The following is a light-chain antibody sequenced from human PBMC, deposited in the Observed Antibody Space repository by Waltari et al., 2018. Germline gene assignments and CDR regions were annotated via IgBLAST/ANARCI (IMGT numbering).Light chain of an antibody. CDR2: RDT. V-gene: IGLV3-9*01. CDR3: QVWDSSAAI. CDR1: NIEAKR. J-gene: IGLJ2*01. Sequence: YGLTQPLSVSVALGQTARITCGGINIEAKRLHWYQQKPGQAPGLVIYRDTHRPSDVSARFSGSNSAGNTAPLTVMRAQDGEDADYYCQVWDSSAAIFGGGTQLTVL.